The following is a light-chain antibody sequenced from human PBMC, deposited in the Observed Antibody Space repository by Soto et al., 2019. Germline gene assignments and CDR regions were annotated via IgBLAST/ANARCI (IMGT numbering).Light chain of an antibody. V-gene: IGKV3-11*01. J-gene: IGKJ3*01. CDR3: QQRTNWPPFT. CDR1: QSVSTY. Sequence: PGERASLSCRASQSVSTYLAWYQQKPGQAPRLLIYDASNRATGIPARFSGSGSGTDFTLTISSLEPEDFAVYYCQQRTNWPPFTFGPGTKVDIK. CDR2: DAS.